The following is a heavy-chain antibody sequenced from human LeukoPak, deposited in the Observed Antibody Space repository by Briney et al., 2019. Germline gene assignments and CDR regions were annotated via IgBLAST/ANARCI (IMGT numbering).Heavy chain of an antibody. V-gene: IGHV1-8*01. CDR2: MSPNSGNT. CDR1: GYTFTSYD. J-gene: IGHJ3*02. CDR3: ARWGSCSSTTCYDAFDI. Sequence: GASVNVSCKASGYTFTSYDINWVRQAPGQGLEGMGWMSPNSGNTGYAQKFQGRVTLTRNTSISTAYMELSSLRSEDTAVYYCARWGSCSSTTCYDAFDIWGQGTMVTVSS. D-gene: IGHD2-2*01.